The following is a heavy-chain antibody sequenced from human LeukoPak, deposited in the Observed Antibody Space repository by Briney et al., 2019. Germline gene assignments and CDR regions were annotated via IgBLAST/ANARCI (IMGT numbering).Heavy chain of an antibody. CDR1: GFTVSSNY. D-gene: IGHD3-3*01. CDR3: ARDNYDFWSGYPTHFDY. J-gene: IGHJ4*02. V-gene: IGHV3-23*01. Sequence: PGGSLRLSCAASGFTVSSNYMSWVRQAPGKGLEWVSAISGSGGSTYYADSVKGRFTISRDNSKNTLYLQMNSLRAEDTAVYYCARDNYDFWSGYPTHFDYWGQGTLVTVSS. CDR2: ISGSGGST.